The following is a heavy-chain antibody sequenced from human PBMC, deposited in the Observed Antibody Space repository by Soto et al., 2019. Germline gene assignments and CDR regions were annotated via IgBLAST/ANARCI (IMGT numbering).Heavy chain of an antibody. Sequence: GGSLRLSCAASGFAFSSFGMHWVRQAPGKGLEWVAIIWYDGGDKYYADSVEGRFAISRDNSKNTLYLQMNSLRAEDTAVYHCAFGNLSYYFDYWGQGAPVTVSS. J-gene: IGHJ4*02. CDR1: GFAFSSFG. CDR2: IWYDGGDK. V-gene: IGHV3-33*01. D-gene: IGHD3-16*01. CDR3: AFGNLSYYFDY.